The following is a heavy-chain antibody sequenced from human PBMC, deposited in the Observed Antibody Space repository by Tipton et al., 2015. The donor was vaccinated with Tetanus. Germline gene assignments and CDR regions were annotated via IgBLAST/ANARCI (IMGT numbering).Heavy chain of an antibody. D-gene: IGHD3-22*01. Sequence: SLRLSCVASGLTFSNYWMHWVRQAPGKGLQWVSRISGDGTRTTNADAVKGRFTISRDKAKNTLYLQMNSLRVEDTAVYYCASQYDYDSSGYGHWGQGTLVSVSS. J-gene: IGHJ4*02. V-gene: IGHV3-74*01. CDR1: GLTFSNYW. CDR2: ISGDGTRT. CDR3: ASQYDYDSSGYGH.